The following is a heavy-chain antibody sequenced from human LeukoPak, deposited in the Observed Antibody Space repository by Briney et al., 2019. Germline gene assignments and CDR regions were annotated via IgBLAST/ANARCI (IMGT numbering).Heavy chain of an antibody. CDR3: ARDRQQLAFRHMDV. CDR2: IYYSGST. V-gene: IGHV4-59*01. J-gene: IGHJ6*03. D-gene: IGHD6-13*01. CDR1: GGSISSYY. Sequence: SETLSLTCTVSGGSISSYYWSWIRQPPGKGLEWIGYIYYSGSTNYNPSLKSRVTISVDTSKNQFSLKLSSVTAADTAVYYCARDRQQLAFRHMDVWGKGTTVTVSS.